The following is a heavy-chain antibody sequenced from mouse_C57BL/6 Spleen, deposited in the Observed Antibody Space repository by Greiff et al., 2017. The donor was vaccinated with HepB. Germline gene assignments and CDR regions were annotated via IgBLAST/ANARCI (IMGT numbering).Heavy chain of an antibody. CDR3: TQTGTRDFDY. CDR1: GFNIKDDY. CDR2: IDPENGDT. Sequence: VQLKQSGAELVRPGASVKLSCTASGFNIKDDYMHWVKQRPEQGLEWIGWIDPENGDTEYASKFQGKATITADTSSNTAYLQLSSLTSEDTAVYYCTQTGTRDFDYWGQGTTLTVSS. J-gene: IGHJ2*01. V-gene: IGHV14-4*01. D-gene: IGHD3-3*01.